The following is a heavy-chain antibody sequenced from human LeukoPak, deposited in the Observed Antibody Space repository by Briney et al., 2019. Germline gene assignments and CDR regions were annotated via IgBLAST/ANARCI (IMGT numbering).Heavy chain of an antibody. CDR3: AKDGDILSLHHPVDY. Sequence: PGGSLRLSCAASGFTFSSYAMSWVRQAPGKGLEWVSPISGSGGSTYNADSVKGRFTISIDNSENTLYLQMNSLRAEDTAVYYCAKDGDILSLHHPVDYWGQGTLVTVSS. J-gene: IGHJ4*02. D-gene: IGHD2-15*01. CDR2: ISGSGGST. V-gene: IGHV3-23*01. CDR1: GFTFSSYA.